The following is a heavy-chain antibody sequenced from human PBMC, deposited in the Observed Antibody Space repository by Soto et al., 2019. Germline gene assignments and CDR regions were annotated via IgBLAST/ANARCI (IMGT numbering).Heavy chain of an antibody. CDR3: ARDLEIVVVILDY. V-gene: IGHV1-69*13. J-gene: IGHJ4*02. Sequence: GASVKVSCKASGGTFSSYAISWVRQAPGQGLEWMGGIIPIFGTANYAQKFQGRVTITADESTSTAYMELSSLRSEDTAVYYCARDLEIVVVILDYWGQGTLVTVSS. D-gene: IGHD3-22*01. CDR1: GGTFSSYA. CDR2: IIPIFGTA.